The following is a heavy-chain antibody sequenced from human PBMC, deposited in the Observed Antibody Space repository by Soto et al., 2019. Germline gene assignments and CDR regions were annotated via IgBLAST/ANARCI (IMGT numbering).Heavy chain of an antibody. V-gene: IGHV4-30-4*01. D-gene: IGHD3-3*01. Sequence: SETLSLTCTVSGGSISSGDYYWSWIRQPPGKGLEWIGYIYYSGSTYYNPSLKSRVTISVDTSKNQFSLKLSSVTAADTAVYYCARGDSPGEFWSGFDYGMDVWGQGTTVTVSS. J-gene: IGHJ6*02. CDR2: IYYSGST. CDR3: ARGDSPGEFWSGFDYGMDV. CDR1: GGSISSGDYY.